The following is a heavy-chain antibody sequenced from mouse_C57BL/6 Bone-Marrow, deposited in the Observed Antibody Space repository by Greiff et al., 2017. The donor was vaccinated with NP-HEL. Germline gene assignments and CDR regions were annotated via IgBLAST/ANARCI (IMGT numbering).Heavy chain of an antibody. CDR2: IDPANGNT. D-gene: IGHD2-3*01. CDR1: GFTIKNTY. CDR3: ARDGYYPWYFDV. Sequence: VQLKQSVAELVRPGASVQLSCTASGFTIKNTYMHWVKQRPEQGLAWIGRIDPANGNTKYAPKFQGKATITADTSSNTSYLQLSSLTSEDTAIYCCARDGYYPWYFDVWGTGTTVTVSS. V-gene: IGHV14-3*01. J-gene: IGHJ1*03.